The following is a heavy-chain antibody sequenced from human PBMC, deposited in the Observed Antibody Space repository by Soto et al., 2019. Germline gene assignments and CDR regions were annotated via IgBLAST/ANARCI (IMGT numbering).Heavy chain of an antibody. V-gene: IGHV3-48*02. J-gene: IGHJ3*01. D-gene: IGHD5-12*01. Sequence: EVQLVESGGGLVQPGGSLRLSCAASGFTFNRHSMSWVRQAPGKGLEWVSYISASGTSTQYADFVRGRLTVSRDNAKNSLYLQINRLREDDTAVYYCARALLLVASATGAFDVWGQGTTVTVS. CDR2: ISASGTST. CDR1: GFTFNRHS. CDR3: ARALLLVASATGAFDV.